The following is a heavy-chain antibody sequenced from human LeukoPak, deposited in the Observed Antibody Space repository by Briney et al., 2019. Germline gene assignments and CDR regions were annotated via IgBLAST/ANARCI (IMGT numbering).Heavy chain of an antibody. Sequence: PSETLSLTCTVSGGSISSYYWSWIRQPPGKGLEWIGYIYYSGSTNYNPSLKSRVTISVDTSKNQFSLKLSSVTAADTAAYYCARHHSSSGYSYGLGAFDIWGQGTMVTVSS. CDR2: IYYSGST. CDR1: GGSISSYY. CDR3: ARHHSSSGYSYGLGAFDI. D-gene: IGHD5-18*01. V-gene: IGHV4-59*08. J-gene: IGHJ3*02.